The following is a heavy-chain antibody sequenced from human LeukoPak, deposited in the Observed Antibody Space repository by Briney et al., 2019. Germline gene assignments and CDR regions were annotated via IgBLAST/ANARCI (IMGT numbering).Heavy chain of an antibody. CDR3: ARGRYEYCSGGSCPTY. D-gene: IGHD2-15*01. CDR1: GYTFTGYY. CDR2: INPNSGGT. J-gene: IGHJ4*02. Sequence: GASVKVSCKASGYTFTGYYMHWVRQAPGQGLEWMGWINPNSGGTNYAQKFQGRVTMTRDTSISTAYMELSRLRSDDTAVYYCARGRYEYCSGGSCPTYWGRGTLVTVSS. V-gene: IGHV1-2*02.